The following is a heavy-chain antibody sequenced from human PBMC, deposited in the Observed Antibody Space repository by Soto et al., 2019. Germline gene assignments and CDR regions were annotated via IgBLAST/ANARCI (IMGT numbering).Heavy chain of an antibody. V-gene: IGHV5-51*01. J-gene: IGHJ6*02. CDR2: IYPGDSDT. Sequence: PGESLKISCKGSGYSFTSYWIGWLRQMPGKGLEWMGIIYPGDSDTRYSPSFQGQVTISADKSISTAYLQWSSLKASDTAMYYCATTSAAGKYYYGMDGWGQGTTVTVSS. CDR3: ATTSAAGKYYYGMDG. CDR1: GYSFTSYW. D-gene: IGHD6-13*01.